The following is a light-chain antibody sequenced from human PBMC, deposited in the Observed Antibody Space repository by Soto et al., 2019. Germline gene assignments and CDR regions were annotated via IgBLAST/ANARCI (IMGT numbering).Light chain of an antibody. J-gene: IGKJ4*01. V-gene: IGKV3-20*01. Sequence: EIVLTQSPGTLSLSPGERATLSCRASQSITNNYLAWYQQKPGRAHRLLIYGASSRATGLQDRFSGSGSGTDFTLTSSRLEPEYFAFYYWQQYGYLCTFGGGTKVEIK. CDR1: QSITNNY. CDR3: QQYGYLCT. CDR2: GAS.